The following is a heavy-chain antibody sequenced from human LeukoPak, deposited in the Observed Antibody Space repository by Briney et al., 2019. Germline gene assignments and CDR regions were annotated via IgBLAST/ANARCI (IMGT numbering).Heavy chain of an antibody. V-gene: IGHV3-74*01. D-gene: IGHD6-6*01. J-gene: IGHJ4*02. CDR3: ARVGGSSDFDY. CDR1: GFTFSSYY. CDR2: INTDGSST. Sequence: GESLRLSCAASGFTFSSYYIHWVRQAPEKGLVWVSRINTDGSSTAYADSVKGRFTISRDNAENTLYLQMNSLRAEDTAVYFCARVGGSSDFDYWGQGTLVTVSS.